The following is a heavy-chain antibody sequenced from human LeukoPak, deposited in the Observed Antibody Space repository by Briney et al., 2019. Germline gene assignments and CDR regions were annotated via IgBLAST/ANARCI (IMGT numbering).Heavy chain of an antibody. Sequence: GGSLRLSCAASGFTFSGFWMHWVRQAPGKGLVWVSCISFDGSDATYADSVKGRFTISRDNAKNTLHLQTDSLTVEDTAVYYCAVSNWMDPWGQGTLVTVSS. V-gene: IGHV3-74*01. J-gene: IGHJ5*02. CDR3: AVSNWMDP. CDR1: GFTFSGFW. CDR2: ISFDGSDA.